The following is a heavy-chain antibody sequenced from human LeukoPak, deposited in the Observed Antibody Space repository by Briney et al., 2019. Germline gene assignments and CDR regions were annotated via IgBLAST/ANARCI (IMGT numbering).Heavy chain of an antibody. CDR2: IFTSGST. J-gene: IGHJ4*02. CDR3: ARDGSISGWYSDY. CDR1: GGSMTGYY. D-gene: IGHD6-19*01. Sequence: PSETLSLTCTVSGGSMTGYYWSWIRQPAGKGLEWIGRIFTSGSTNYNPSLKSRVTMSVDTSKNHFSLNLTSVTAADTAVYYCARDGSISGWYSDYWGQGTLATVSS. V-gene: IGHV4-4*07.